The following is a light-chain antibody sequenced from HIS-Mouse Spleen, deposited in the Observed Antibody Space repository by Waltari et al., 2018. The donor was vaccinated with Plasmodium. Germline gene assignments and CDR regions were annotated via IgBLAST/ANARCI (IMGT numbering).Light chain of an antibody. Sequence: QSVLTQPPSASGTPGQRVTISCSRSSSNIGSNTVNWYPQPPGTAPKPLIYSNNQRPSGVPDRFSGSKSGTSASLAISGLQSEDEADYYCAAWDDSLNGPVFSGGTKLTVL. J-gene: IGLJ2*01. CDR1: SSNIGSNT. CDR2: SNN. V-gene: IGLV1-44*01. CDR3: AAWDDSLNGPV.